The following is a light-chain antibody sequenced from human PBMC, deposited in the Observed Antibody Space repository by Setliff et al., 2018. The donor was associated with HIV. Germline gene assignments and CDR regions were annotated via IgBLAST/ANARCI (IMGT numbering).Light chain of an antibody. Sequence: QSALTQPRSVSGSPGQSVTLPCTGSSSDVGAYNYVSWYQQYPGKAPKLMIYEVTNRPSGVPDRFSGSKSGNTASLTISGLQAEDEADYYCCSYAGSYSYMFGTGTKVTVL. J-gene: IGLJ1*01. CDR2: EVT. CDR3: CSYAGSYSYM. CDR1: SSDVGAYNY. V-gene: IGLV2-11*01.